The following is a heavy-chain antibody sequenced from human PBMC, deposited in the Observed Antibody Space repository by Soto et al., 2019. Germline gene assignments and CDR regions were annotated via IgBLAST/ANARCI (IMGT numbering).Heavy chain of an antibody. Sequence: GESLKISCNGSGYSFTSYWIGWVRQMPGKGLEWMGIIYPGDSDTRYGPSFQGQVTISADKSISTAYLQWSSLKASDTAMYYCARPLSYTPYGMDVWGQGTTVTVSS. V-gene: IGHV5-51*01. CDR1: GYSFTSYW. CDR2: IYPGDSDT. J-gene: IGHJ6*02. D-gene: IGHD2-2*02. CDR3: ARPLSYTPYGMDV.